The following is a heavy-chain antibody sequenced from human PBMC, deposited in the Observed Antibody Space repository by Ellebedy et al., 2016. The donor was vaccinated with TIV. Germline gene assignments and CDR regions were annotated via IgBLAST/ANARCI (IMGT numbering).Heavy chain of an antibody. Sequence: SETLSLTXAVYGGSFSGYYWSWIRQPPGKGLEWIGEINHSGSTNYNPSLKSRVTISVDTSKNQFSLKLSSVTAADTAVYYCARVYLKKDQRGHNNWFDPWGQGTLVTVSS. D-gene: IGHD5/OR15-5a*01. CDR3: ARVYLKKDQRGHNNWFDP. CDR1: GGSFSGYY. CDR2: INHSGST. J-gene: IGHJ5*02. V-gene: IGHV4-34*01.